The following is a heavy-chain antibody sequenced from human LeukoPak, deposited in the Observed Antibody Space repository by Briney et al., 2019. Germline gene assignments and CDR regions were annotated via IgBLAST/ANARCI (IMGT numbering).Heavy chain of an antibody. CDR3: ASPGIGYHSV. V-gene: IGHV3-23*01. Sequence: PGASLRRSCAASGFTFSTYPMSWVRQAPGKGLEWVSSISENGAGTYYADSAKGRFTISRDNSRNTMYLQMHSLRVGDTAVYYCASPGIGYHSVWGQGTLVTVSS. J-gene: IGHJ4*02. D-gene: IGHD3-3*01. CDR1: GFTFSTYP. CDR2: ISENGAGT.